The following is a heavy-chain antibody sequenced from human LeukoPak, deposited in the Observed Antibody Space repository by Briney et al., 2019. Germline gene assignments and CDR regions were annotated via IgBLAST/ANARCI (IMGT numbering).Heavy chain of an antibody. V-gene: IGHV4-34*01. CDR3: ARGLGYSSSSHY. Sequence: SETLSLTCAVYGGSFSGYYWSWIRQPPGKGLEWIGEINHSGSTNYNPSLKSRVTISVDTSKNQFSLKLSSVTAVDTAVYYCARGLGYSSSSHYWGQGTLVTVSS. J-gene: IGHJ4*02. D-gene: IGHD6-6*01. CDR1: GGSFSGYY. CDR2: INHSGST.